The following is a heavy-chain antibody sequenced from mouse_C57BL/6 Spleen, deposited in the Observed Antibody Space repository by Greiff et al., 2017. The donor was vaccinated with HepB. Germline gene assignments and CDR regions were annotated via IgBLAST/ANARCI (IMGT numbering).Heavy chain of an antibody. Sequence: VQLQQSGPELVKPGASVKIPCKASGYTFTDYNMDWVKQSHGKGLEWIGDINPNNGGTIYNQKFKGKATLTVDKSSSTAYMELRSLTSEDTAVYYCARRFANWAYYYAMDYWGQGTSVTVSS. CDR3: ARRFANWAYYYAMDY. CDR1: GYTFTDYN. V-gene: IGHV1-18*01. J-gene: IGHJ4*01. CDR2: INPNNGGT. D-gene: IGHD4-1*01.